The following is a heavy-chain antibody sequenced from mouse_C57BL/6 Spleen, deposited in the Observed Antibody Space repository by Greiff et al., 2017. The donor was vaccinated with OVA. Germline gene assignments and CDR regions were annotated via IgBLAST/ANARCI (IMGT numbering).Heavy chain of an antibody. Sequence: EVQLVESGPGLVKPSQSLSLTCSVTGYSITSGYYWNWIRQFPGNKLEWMGYLSYDGSDNYNPSLKNRISITRDTSKNQFFLKLNSVTTEDTATYYCARCGWLTWYFDVWGTGTTVTVSS. J-gene: IGHJ1*03. V-gene: IGHV3-6*01. CDR3: ARCGWLTWYFDV. CDR2: LSYDGSD. D-gene: IGHD2-3*01. CDR1: GYSITSGYY.